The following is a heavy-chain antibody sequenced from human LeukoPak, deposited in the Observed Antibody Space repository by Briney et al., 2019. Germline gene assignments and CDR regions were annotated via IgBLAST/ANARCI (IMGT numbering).Heavy chain of an antibody. J-gene: IGHJ5*02. CDR1: GFTFSSYA. CDR3: AKSGDIVVVPAAIGWFDP. D-gene: IGHD2-2*01. Sequence: GGSLRLSCAASGFTFSSYAMSWVRQAPGKGLEWVSAISGSGGSTYYADSVKGRFTISRDNSKNTLYLQMNSLRAEDTAVYYCAKSGDIVVVPAAIGWFDPWGQGTLVTASS. V-gene: IGHV3-23*01. CDR2: ISGSGGST.